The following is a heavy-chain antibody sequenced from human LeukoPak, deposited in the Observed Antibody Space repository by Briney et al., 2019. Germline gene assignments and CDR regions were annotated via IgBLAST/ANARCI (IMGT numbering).Heavy chain of an antibody. Sequence: PGGSLRLPCAASGFSFKDYYYSWIRQAPGKGLEWVSFINVNGGAMYYADFVKGRFTISRQNAQNSVYLEMNSLRDEDTAVYYCARGPRILAAGSYFFDYWGQGSLVTVSS. D-gene: IGHD6-13*01. V-gene: IGHV3-11*01. CDR3: ARGPRILAAGSYFFDY. CDR2: INVNGGAM. J-gene: IGHJ4*02. CDR1: GFSFKDYY.